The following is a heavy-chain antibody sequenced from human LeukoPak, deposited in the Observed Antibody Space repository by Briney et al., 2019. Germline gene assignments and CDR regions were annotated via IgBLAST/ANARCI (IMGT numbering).Heavy chain of an antibody. V-gene: IGHV3-43*02. CDR2: ISGDGDST. CDR3: AKDNHPDAFDI. Sequence: GGSLRLSCVTSRLTFDDYAMHWARQAPGKGLEWVSLISGDGDSTYYADSVKGRFTISRDNSKNSLYLHMNSLRTEDTALYYCAKDNHPDAFDIWGQGAMVTVSS. CDR1: RLTFDDYA. J-gene: IGHJ3*02.